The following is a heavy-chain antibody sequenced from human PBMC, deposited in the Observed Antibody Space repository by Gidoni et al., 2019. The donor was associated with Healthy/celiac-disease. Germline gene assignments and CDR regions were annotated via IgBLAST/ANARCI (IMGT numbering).Heavy chain of an antibody. V-gene: IGHV1-69*01. D-gene: IGHD1-7*01. CDR3: ARNLELGPQNAFDI. CDR2: IIPIFGTA. CDR1: GGTFSSYA. Sequence: QVQLVQSGAEVTQPRSSVKVSCKASGGTFSSYAISWVRQAPGQGLDWMGGIIPIFGTANYAQKFQGRVTITADESTSTAYMELSSLRSEDTAVYYCARNLELGPQNAFDIWGQGTMVTVSS. J-gene: IGHJ3*02.